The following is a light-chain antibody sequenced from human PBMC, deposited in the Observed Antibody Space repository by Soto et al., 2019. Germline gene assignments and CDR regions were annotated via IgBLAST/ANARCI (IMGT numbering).Light chain of an antibody. J-gene: IGKJ3*01. CDR2: SAS. CDR3: QKGDAAPFT. Sequence: QINQSPSSLSASVGDRVTITGRASQAIRNNLAWYQQKPGKLPHLLISSASTLQSGGPSRFSGSGSGTDFTLTINNLQPEDVGTYYCQKGDAAPFTFGPGTKVDIK. V-gene: IGKV1-27*01. CDR1: QAIRNN.